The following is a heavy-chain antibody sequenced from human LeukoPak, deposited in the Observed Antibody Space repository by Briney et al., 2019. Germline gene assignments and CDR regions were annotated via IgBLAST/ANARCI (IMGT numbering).Heavy chain of an antibody. CDR1: GFTFSSYW. Sequence: PGGSLRLSCAASGFTFSSYWMSWVRQAPGKGLEWVANIKQDGSEKYYVDSVKGRFTISRDNAKNSLYLQMNSLRAEDTAVYYCARTITGSYDAFDIWGQGTMVTVSS. V-gene: IGHV3-7*01. D-gene: IGHD1-26*01. CDR2: IKQDGSEK. CDR3: ARTITGSYDAFDI. J-gene: IGHJ3*02.